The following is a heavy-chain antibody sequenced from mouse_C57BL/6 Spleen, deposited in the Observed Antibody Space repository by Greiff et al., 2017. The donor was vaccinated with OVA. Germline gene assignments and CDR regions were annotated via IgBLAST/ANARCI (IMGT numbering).Heavy chain of an antibody. D-gene: IGHD4-1*01. CDR1: GYSITSGYY. CDR3: ARLGRRYFDY. V-gene: IGHV3-6*01. Sequence: EVKLQESGPGLVKPSQSLSLTCSVTGYSITSGYYWNWIRQFPGNKLEWMGYISYDGSNNYNPSLKNRISITRDTSKNQFFLKLNSVTTEDTATYYCARLGRRYFDYWGQGTTLTVSS. J-gene: IGHJ2*01. CDR2: ISYDGSN.